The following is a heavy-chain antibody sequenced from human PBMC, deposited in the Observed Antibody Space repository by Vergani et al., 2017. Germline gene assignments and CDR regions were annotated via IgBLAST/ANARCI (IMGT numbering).Heavy chain of an antibody. J-gene: IGHJ4*02. CDR1: GGTFSSYT. D-gene: IGHD2-2*02. CDR2: IIPILGIA. Sequence: QVQLVQSGAEVKKPGSSVKVSCKASGGTFSSYTISWVRQAPGQGLEWMGRIIPILGIANYAQKFQGRVTITADKSTSTAYMELSSLRSEDTAVYYCARDYCSDTRGYNYWGKGTLVTCSS. V-gene: IGHV1-69*02. CDR3: ARDYCSDTRGYNY.